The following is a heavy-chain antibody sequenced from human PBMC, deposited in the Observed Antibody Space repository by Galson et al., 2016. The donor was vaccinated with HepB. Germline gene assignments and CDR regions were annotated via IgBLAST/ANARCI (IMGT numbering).Heavy chain of an antibody. D-gene: IGHD5-24*01. CDR1: GHTFISNS. J-gene: IGHJ4*02. V-gene: IGHV1-3*01. CDR2: IAGGNGNT. Sequence: SVKVSCKASGHTFISNSVTWVRQAPGQSLEWMGWIAGGNGNTRYSQQFQGRVTFTRDTSASIVYMEMSSLRSEDTAVFYCVRNAGGYNFGDWGQGTLVIVSS. CDR3: VRNAGGYNFGD.